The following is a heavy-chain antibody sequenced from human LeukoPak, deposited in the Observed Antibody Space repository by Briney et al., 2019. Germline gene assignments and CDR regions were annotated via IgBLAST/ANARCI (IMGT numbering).Heavy chain of an antibody. J-gene: IGHJ2*01. CDR1: GGSISRYY. CDR3: ARVKIGRYFDL. CDR2: IYYSGST. Sequence: SETLALTCTVSGGSISRYYWRWIRQPPGKGLEWIGYIYYSGSTNYNPSLKSRVTISVDTSKNQFSLKLSSVTAADTAVYYCARVKIGRYFDLWGRGTLVTVSS. V-gene: IGHV4-59*01.